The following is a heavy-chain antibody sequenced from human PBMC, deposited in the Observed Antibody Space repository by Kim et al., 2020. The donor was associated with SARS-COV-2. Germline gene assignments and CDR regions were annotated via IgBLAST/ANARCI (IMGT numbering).Heavy chain of an antibody. J-gene: IGHJ4*02. CDR3: ARDNDSYDSSGYYLDY. CDR1: GGSISSGGYY. Sequence: SETLSLTCTVSGGSISSGGYYWSWIRQHPGKGLEWIGYIYYSGSTYYNPSLKSRVTISVDTSKNQFSLKLSSVTAADTAVYYCARDNDSYDSSGYYLDYWGQGTLVTVSS. V-gene: IGHV4-31*03. CDR2: IYYSGST. D-gene: IGHD3-22*01.